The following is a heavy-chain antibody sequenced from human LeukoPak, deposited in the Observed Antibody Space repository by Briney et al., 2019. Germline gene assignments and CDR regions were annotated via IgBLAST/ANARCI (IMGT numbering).Heavy chain of an antibody. CDR1: GFTFNSYA. V-gene: IGHV3-53*01. CDR2: IYSDGST. J-gene: IGHJ4*02. CDR3: AIHDYLGY. Sequence: GGSLRLSCAASGFTFNSYAMSWVRQAPGKGLEWVSLIYSDGSTYYADSVQGRFTISRDNFKNTVYLQMNSLRAEDTAVYYCAIHDYLGYWGQGTLVTVSS.